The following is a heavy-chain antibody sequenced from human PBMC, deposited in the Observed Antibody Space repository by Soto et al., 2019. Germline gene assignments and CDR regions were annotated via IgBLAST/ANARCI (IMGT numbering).Heavy chain of an antibody. J-gene: IGHJ4*02. Sequence: GGSLRLSCGASGFTFSSYGMGWVRQAPGKGLEWVSVISGSGGSTYYADSVKGRFSISRDDSKNTVYLQMSNLRAEDTAVYYCAKGRCSGTTCYSPFDYWGQGTLVTVSS. D-gene: IGHD2-2*01. CDR3: AKGRCSGTTCYSPFDY. CDR2: ISGSGGST. V-gene: IGHV3-23*01. CDR1: GFTFSSYG.